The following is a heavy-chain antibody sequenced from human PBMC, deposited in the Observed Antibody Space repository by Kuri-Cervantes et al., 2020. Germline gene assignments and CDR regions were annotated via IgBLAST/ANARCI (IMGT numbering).Heavy chain of an antibody. D-gene: IGHD3-3*01. CDR3: ARGDYDFWSGYPSGAFDI. CDR1: GGSFSGYY. V-gene: IGHV4-59*01. J-gene: IGHJ3*02. CDR2: IYYSGST. Sequence: SETLSLTCAVYGGSFSGYYWRWIRQPPGKGLEWIGYIYYSGSTNYNPSLKSRVTISVDTSKNQFSLKLSTVTAADTAVYYCARGDYDFWSGYPSGAFDIWGQETMVTVSS.